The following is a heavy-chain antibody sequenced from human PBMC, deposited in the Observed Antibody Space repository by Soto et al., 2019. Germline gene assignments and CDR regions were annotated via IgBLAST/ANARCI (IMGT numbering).Heavy chain of an antibody. CDR3: ARGRYSSGWFDY. Sequence: SETLSLTCAVYGGSFSGYYWSWIRQPPGKGREWIGEINHSGSTNYNPSLKSRVTISVDTSKNQFSLKLSSVTAADTAVYYCARGRYSSGWFDYWGQGTLVTVSS. CDR1: GGSFSGYY. J-gene: IGHJ4*02. D-gene: IGHD6-19*01. CDR2: INHSGST. V-gene: IGHV4-34*01.